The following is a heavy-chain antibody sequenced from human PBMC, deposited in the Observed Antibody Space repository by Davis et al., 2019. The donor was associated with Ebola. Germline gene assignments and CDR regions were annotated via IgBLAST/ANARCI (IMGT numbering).Heavy chain of an antibody. CDR2: IYYSGST. CDR1: GGSISSSSYY. CDR3: ARLAIYRAYFDY. V-gene: IGHV4-39*01. Sequence: MPSETLSLTCTVSGGSISSSSYYWGWIRQPPGKGLEWIGSIYYSGSTYYNPSLKSRVTISVDTSKNQFSLKLSSVTAADTAVYYCARLAIYRAYFDYWGQGTLVTVSS. J-gene: IGHJ4*02. D-gene: IGHD4-11*01.